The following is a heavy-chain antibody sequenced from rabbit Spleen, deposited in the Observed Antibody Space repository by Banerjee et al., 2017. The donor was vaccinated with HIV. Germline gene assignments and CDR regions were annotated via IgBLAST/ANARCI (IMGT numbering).Heavy chain of an antibody. D-gene: IGHD1-1*01. CDR3: ARDTSSSFSSYGMDL. CDR2: IYADSSSDFT. CDR1: GFSFSSSYW. V-gene: IGHV1S45*01. J-gene: IGHJ6*01. Sequence: QEQLEESGGDLVKPEGSLTLTCTASGFSFSSSYWVCWVRQAPGKGLEWIACIYADSSSDFTYFATWAKGRFTISKTSSTTVTLQVTRLTAADTATYFCARDTSSSFSSYGMDLWGQGTLVTVS.